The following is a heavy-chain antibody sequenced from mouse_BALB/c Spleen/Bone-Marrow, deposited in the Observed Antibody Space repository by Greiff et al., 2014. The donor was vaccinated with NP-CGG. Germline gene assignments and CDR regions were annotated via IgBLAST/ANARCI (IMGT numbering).Heavy chain of an antibody. Sequence: EVQLQQSGPELVKPGASMKISCKASGYSFTGYTMNWVKQSHGKSLEWIGLINPYNGGTSYNQKFKGKATLTVDKSSSTAYMELLSLTSEDSAVYYCARRGYGYDDYFDYWGQGTTLTVSS. CDR1: GYSFTGYT. V-gene: IGHV1-18*01. D-gene: IGHD2-2*01. J-gene: IGHJ2*01. CDR2: INPYNGGT. CDR3: ARRGYGYDDYFDY.